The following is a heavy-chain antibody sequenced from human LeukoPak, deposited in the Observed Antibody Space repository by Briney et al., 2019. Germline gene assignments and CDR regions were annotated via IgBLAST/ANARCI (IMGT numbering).Heavy chain of an antibody. CDR3: ARTKEMATISYFDS. CDR2: INSDGSSA. J-gene: IGHJ4*02. D-gene: IGHD5-24*01. Sequence: GGSLRLSCAASGFTFSNYWMHWVRHAPGKGLVYVSRINSDGSSANYADSVQGRFTISRDNAKNSLYLQMNSLRAEDTAVYYCARTKEMATISYFDSWGQGTLVTVSS. V-gene: IGHV3-74*01. CDR1: GFTFSNYW.